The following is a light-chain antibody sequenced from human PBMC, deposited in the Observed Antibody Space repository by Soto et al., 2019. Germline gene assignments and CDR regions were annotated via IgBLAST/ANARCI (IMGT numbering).Light chain of an antibody. CDR1: QDISNY. Sequence: DIQMTQSPASLSSSLGDRATITCRASQDISNYLNWYQQKPGKAPKLLIYDASNLETGVPSRFSGSGSGTDFTFTISSLQPEDIATYYCQQYDNLPITFGQGTRLEIK. V-gene: IGKV1-33*01. J-gene: IGKJ5*01. CDR2: DAS. CDR3: QQYDNLPIT.